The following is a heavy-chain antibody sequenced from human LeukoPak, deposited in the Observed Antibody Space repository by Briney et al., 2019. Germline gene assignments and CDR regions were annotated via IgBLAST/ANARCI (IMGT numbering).Heavy chain of an antibody. CDR2: IIPIFGTA. CDR3: ARDRGQDEFDP. CDR1: GGTFSSYA. J-gene: IGHJ5*02. V-gene: IGHV1-69*05. Sequence: AASVKVSCKASGGTFSSYAISWVRQAPGQGLEWMGGIIPIFGTANYAQKFQGRVTITTDESTSTAYMELSSLRSEDTAVYYCARDRGQDEFDPWGQGTLVTDSS.